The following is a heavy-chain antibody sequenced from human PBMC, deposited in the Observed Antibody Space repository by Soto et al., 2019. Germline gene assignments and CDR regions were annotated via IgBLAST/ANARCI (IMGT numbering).Heavy chain of an antibody. CDR3: AREGSYSAYNFAHGIQLWSFDF. D-gene: IGHD5-12*01. Sequence: SETLSLTWTVSGGSINTFYWSWVRQPAGKGLEWIGRIFSSGSTSFNPSLESRVAMSVDTSKNHFSLNLSSVTAADMAVYYCAREGSYSAYNFAHGIQLWSFDFWGRGTTVTVSS. J-gene: IGHJ6*02. CDR2: IFSSGST. V-gene: IGHV4-4*07. CDR1: GGSINTFY.